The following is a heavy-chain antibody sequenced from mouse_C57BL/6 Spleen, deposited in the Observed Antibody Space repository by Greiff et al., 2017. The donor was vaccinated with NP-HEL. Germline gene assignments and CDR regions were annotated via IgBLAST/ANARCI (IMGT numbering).Heavy chain of an antibody. J-gene: IGHJ3*01. D-gene: IGHD2-4*01. CDR3: ARGGYDYDRFAY. CDR2: ISSGSSTI. V-gene: IGHV5-17*01. Sequence: EVKVVESGGGLVKPGGSLKLSCAASGFTFSDYGMHWVRQAPEKGLEWVAYISSGSSTIYYADTVKGRFTISRDNAKNTLFLQMTSLRSEDTAMYYCARGGYDYDRFAYWGQGTLVTVSA. CDR1: GFTFSDYG.